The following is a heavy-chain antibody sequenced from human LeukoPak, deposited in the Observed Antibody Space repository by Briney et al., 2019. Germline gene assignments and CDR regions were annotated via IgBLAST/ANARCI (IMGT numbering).Heavy chain of an antibody. J-gene: IGHJ5*02. D-gene: IGHD3-22*01. CDR3: AITTYDWFDP. Sequence: ASVKVSCKASGYTFTSYYMHWVRQAPGQGLEWMGWISAYNGNTNYAQKLQGRVTMTTDTSTSTAYMELRSLRSDDTAVYYCAITTYDWFDPWGQGTLVTVSS. V-gene: IGHV1-18*04. CDR2: ISAYNGNT. CDR1: GYTFTSYY.